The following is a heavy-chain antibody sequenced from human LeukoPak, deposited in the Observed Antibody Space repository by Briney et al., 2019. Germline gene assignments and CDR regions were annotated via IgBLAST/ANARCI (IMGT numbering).Heavy chain of an antibody. CDR2: ISYDGSNK. CDR3: ARASSSWSTFDY. Sequence: GGSLRLSCAASGFTFSSNAMHWVRQAPGKGLEWVAVISYDGSNKYYADSVKGRFTISRDNSKNTLYLQMNSLRAEDTAVYYCARASSSWSTFDYWGQGTLVTVSS. D-gene: IGHD6-13*01. V-gene: IGHV3-30-3*01. J-gene: IGHJ4*02. CDR1: GFTFSSNA.